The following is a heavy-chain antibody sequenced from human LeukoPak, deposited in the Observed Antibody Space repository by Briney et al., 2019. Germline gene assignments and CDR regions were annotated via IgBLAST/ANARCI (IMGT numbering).Heavy chain of an antibody. CDR3: ARGRDFWIGYYLDY. J-gene: IGHJ4*02. CDR2: IKKDGSEK. Sequence: PGGSLRLACAASGFTFSSYWMSWVRQAPGKGLEWVANIKKDGSEKYYVDSVKGRFTISRDNAKNSLYLQMNSLRAEDTALYYCARGRDFWIGYYLDYWGQGTLVTVSS. D-gene: IGHD3-3*01. CDR1: GFTFSSYW. V-gene: IGHV3-7*03.